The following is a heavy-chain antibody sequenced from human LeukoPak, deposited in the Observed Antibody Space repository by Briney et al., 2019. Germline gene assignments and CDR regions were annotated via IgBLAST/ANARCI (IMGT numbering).Heavy chain of an antibody. CDR3: ARAYSSGWSYYYYYYMDV. J-gene: IGHJ6*03. Sequence: PSETLSLTCTVSGYSISSGYNWGWIRQPPGKGLEWIGSIYHSGSTYYNPSLKSRVTISVDTSKNQFSLKLSSVTAADTAVYYCARAYSSGWSYYYYYYMDVWGKGTTVTVSS. CDR2: IYHSGST. D-gene: IGHD6-19*01. CDR1: GYSISSGYN. V-gene: IGHV4-38-2*02.